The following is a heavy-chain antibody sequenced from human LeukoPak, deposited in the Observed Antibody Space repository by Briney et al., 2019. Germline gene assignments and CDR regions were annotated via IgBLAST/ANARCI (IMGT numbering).Heavy chain of an antibody. Sequence: GGSLRLSCAASGFTFSSYGMHWVRQAPGKGLEWVAVISYDGSNKYYADSVKGRFTISRDNSKNTLYLQMNSLRAEDTAVYYCAITHSYSLGAFDIWGQGTMVTVSS. V-gene: IGHV3-30*03. CDR3: AITHSYSLGAFDI. J-gene: IGHJ3*02. D-gene: IGHD4-11*01. CDR2: ISYDGSNK. CDR1: GFTFSSYG.